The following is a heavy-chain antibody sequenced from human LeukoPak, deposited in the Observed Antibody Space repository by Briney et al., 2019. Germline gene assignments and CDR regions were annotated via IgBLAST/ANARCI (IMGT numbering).Heavy chain of an antibody. D-gene: IGHD4-17*01. CDR1: GYTFTSYY. Sequence: ASVKVSCKASGYTFTSYYMHWVRQAHGQGLEWMGIINPSGGSTSYAQKFQGRVTMTRDTSISTAYMELSRLRSDDTAVYYCARDLASVAVTTSDYWGQGTLVTVSS. CDR3: ARDLASVAVTTSDY. CDR2: INPSGGST. J-gene: IGHJ4*02. V-gene: IGHV1-46*01.